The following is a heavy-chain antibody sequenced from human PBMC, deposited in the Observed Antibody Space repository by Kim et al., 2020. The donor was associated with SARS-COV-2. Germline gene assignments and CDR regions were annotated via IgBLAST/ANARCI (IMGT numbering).Heavy chain of an antibody. V-gene: IGHV3-7*03. CDR3: ARDRRDYYYGMDV. J-gene: IGHJ6*02. CDR2: ET. Sequence: ETHYGDSVKSRCTICRANAKNSMYLQMNSLGAEDTAVYYCARDRRDYYYGMDVWGQGTTVTVSS.